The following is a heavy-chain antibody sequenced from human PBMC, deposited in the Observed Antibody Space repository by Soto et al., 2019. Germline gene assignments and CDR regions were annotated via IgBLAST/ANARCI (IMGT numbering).Heavy chain of an antibody. CDR1: GFTFSSYA. J-gene: IGHJ6*02. V-gene: IGHV3-23*01. D-gene: IGHD6-6*01. CDR2: ISGSGGST. Sequence: PGGSLRLSCAASGFTFSSYAMSWVRQAPGKGLEWVSAISGSGGSTYYADSVKGRFTISRDNSKSTLYLQMNSLRAEDTAVYYCAKAAIAARYYYYGMDVWGQGTTVTVSS. CDR3: AKAAIAARYYYYGMDV.